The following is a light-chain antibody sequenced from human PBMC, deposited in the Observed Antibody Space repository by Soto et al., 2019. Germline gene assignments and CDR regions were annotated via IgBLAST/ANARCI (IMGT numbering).Light chain of an antibody. CDR3: QQGGT. Sequence: DIQLTQSPSFLSASVGDRVTITCRASQGISSYLAWYQQKPGKAPKLLIYAASTLQSGVPSRFSGSGSGTEFTLTMSSLPPEDFATYYCQQGGTFGPGTKVDI. V-gene: IGKV1-9*01. CDR1: QGISSY. J-gene: IGKJ3*01. CDR2: AAS.